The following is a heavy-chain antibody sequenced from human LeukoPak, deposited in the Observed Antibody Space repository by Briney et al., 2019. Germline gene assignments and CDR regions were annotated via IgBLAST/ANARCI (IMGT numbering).Heavy chain of an antibody. CDR1: GGTFSSYA. D-gene: IGHD4-11*01. Sequence: ASVKVSCKASGGTFSSYAINWVRQATGQGLEWMGWMNPNSGNTGYAQKFQGRVTMTRNTSISTAYMELSSLRSEDTAVYYCARSGVSYSAYYYYYYMDVWGKGTTVTVSS. J-gene: IGHJ6*03. CDR3: ARSGVSYSAYYYYYYMDV. V-gene: IGHV1-8*02. CDR2: MNPNSGNT.